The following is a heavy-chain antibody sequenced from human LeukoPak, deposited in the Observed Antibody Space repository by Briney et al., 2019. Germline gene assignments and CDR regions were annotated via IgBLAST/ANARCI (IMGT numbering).Heavy chain of an antibody. CDR2: INPNSGGT. CDR1: GYTFTGYY. Sequence: GASVKVSCKASGYTFTGYYMHWVRQAPGQGLEWMGRINPNSGGTNYAQKFQGRVTMTRDTSISAAYMELSRLRSDDTAVYYCARGAHGDVVVSGGNWFDPWGQGTLVTVSS. J-gene: IGHJ5*02. D-gene: IGHD2-21*01. CDR3: ARGAHGDVVVSGGNWFDP. V-gene: IGHV1-2*06.